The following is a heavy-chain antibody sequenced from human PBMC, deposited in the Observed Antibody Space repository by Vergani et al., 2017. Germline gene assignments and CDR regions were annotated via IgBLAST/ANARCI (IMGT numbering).Heavy chain of an antibody. CDR1: GYTFTSYY. Sequence: QVQLVQSGAEVKKPGASVKVSCKASGYTFTSYYMHWVRQAPGQGLEWMGIINPSGGSTSYAQKFQGRVTISVDKSKNQFSLKLSSVTAADTAVYYCARDYDIFYFDPWGQGTLVTVSS. V-gene: IGHV1-46*01. CDR2: INPSGGST. D-gene: IGHD3-9*01. CDR3: ARDYDIFYFDP. J-gene: IGHJ5*02.